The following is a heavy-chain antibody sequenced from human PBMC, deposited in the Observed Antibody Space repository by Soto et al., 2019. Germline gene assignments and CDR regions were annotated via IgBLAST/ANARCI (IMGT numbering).Heavy chain of an antibody. Sequence: EVQLLESGGALVQPGGSLRLSCAASGFTFGSYAMTWVRQAPGKGLEWVSALTGSGASKYYADSVEGRFTISRDNSENTLYLYMRSLRAEDTAIYYCARDFGGRKPFEYWGQGTLVTVSS. CDR3: ARDFGGRKPFEY. V-gene: IGHV3-23*01. D-gene: IGHD1-26*01. CDR1: GFTFGSYA. J-gene: IGHJ4*02. CDR2: LTGSGASK.